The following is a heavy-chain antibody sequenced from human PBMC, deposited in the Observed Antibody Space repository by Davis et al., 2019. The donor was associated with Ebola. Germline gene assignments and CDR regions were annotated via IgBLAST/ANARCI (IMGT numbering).Heavy chain of an antibody. D-gene: IGHD2-2*01. V-gene: IGHV1-69*13. CDR3: AKDPKYCSSTSCYYYYYGMDV. CDR2: IIPIFGTA. CDR1: GGTFSSYA. Sequence: SVKVSCKASGGTFSSYAISWVRQAPGQGLEWMGGIIPIFGTANYAQKFQGRVTITADESTSTAYMELSSLRAEDTAVYYCAKDPKYCSSTSCYYYYYGMDVWGQGTTVTVSS. J-gene: IGHJ6*02.